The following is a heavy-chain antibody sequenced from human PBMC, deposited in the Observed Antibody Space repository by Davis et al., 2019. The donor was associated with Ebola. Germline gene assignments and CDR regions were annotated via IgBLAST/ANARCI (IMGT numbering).Heavy chain of an antibody. Sequence: GGSLRLSCAASGFTFSSYSMNWVRQAPGKGLEWVSSISSSSSYIYYADSVKGRFTISRDNAKNSLYLQMNSLRAKDTAVYYCASLYDFWSGRYDYWGQGTLVTVSS. D-gene: IGHD3-3*01. CDR3: ASLYDFWSGRYDY. V-gene: IGHV3-21*01. CDR2: ISSSSSYI. J-gene: IGHJ4*02. CDR1: GFTFSSYS.